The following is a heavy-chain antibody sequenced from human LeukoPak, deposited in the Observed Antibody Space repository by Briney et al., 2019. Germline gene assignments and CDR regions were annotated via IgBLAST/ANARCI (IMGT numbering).Heavy chain of an antibody. J-gene: IGHJ3*02. V-gene: IGHV3-73*01. D-gene: IGHD3-22*01. CDR2: IRTKGNSYAT. CDR3: IRPTHDSSGYGAFDI. CDR1: WFTFSVSG. Sequence: PGESLKLSCAASWFTFSVSGIHWVRQASGKGLEWFGRIRTKGNSYATAYAASVQGRFTISRDDSKNTAYLQMNSLKTEDTAVYYCIRPTHDSSGYGAFDIWGEGTMVTVSS.